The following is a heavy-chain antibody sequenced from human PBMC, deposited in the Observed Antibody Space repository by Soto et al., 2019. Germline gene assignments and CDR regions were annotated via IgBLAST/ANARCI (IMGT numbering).Heavy chain of an antibody. D-gene: IGHD6-13*01. CDR1: GYTFTSYA. CDR3: ARDRYTLDSSTWYFDY. J-gene: IGHJ4*02. V-gene: IGHV1-3*04. Sequence: GASVKVSCKASGYTFTSYAIHWVRQAPRQRLEWMGWINTGNGNTKYSQKFQGRVTITRDTSASTAYMELSSLRSEDTAVYYCARDRYTLDSSTWYFDYWGQGTLVTVSS. CDR2: INTGNGNT.